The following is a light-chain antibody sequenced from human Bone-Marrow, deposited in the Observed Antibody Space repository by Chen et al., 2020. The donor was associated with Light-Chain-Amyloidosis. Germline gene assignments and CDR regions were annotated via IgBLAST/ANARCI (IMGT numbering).Light chain of an antibody. J-gene: IGLJ2*01. V-gene: IGLV3-25*03. CDR3: QSADSSDTYVV. CDR1: TLPMQY. CDR2: KDS. Sequence: SYDLTQPPPVSVSPRQTARLPSSGDTLPMQYTYWYQRKPGQAPVLVIYKDSERPSGIPERFSGSSSGTTVTLTISGVQAEDEADYYCQSADSSDTYVVFGGGTKLTVL.